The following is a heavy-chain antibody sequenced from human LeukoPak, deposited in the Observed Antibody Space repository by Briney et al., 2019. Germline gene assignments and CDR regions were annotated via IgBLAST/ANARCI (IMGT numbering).Heavy chain of an antibody. J-gene: IGHJ6*03. CDR2: VFDSGST. CDR1: GASFSTNY. CDR3: ARLYQQSKWKYYYYYMDV. V-gene: IGHV4-59*01. Sequence: SETLSLTCSVSGASFSTNYWSWIRQPPGRGLEWIGYVFDSGSTNYNPSLKSRVTISVDTSTKQFSLRLSAVTAADTAVYYCARLYQQSKWKYYYYYMDVWGKGTAVTVSS. D-gene: IGHD1-1*01.